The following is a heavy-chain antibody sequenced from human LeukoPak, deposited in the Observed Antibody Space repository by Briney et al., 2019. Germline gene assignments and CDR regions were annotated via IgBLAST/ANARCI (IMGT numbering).Heavy chain of an antibody. CDR2: ISAYNGNT. CDR1: GGTFSSYA. J-gene: IGHJ5*02. D-gene: IGHD2-2*01. Sequence: GSSVKVSCKASGGTFSSYAISWVRQAPGQGLEWMGWISAYNGNTNYAQKLQGRVTMTTDTSTSTAYMELRSLRSDDTAVYYCARDGGRGYCSSTSCSFDPWGQGTLVTVSS. CDR3: ARDGGRGYCSSTSCSFDP. V-gene: IGHV1-18*01.